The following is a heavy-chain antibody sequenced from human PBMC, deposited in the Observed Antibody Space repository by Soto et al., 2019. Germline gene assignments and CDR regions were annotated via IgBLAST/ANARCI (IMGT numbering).Heavy chain of an antibody. CDR1: GGTFSSSG. Sequence: QVHLVQSGTEVKKPGSSVKVSCKASGGTFSSSGFSWLRQAPGQGLEWMGMIVPSLDTTNYAQKFQARVTITADEVTSTAYMELRSLRSEDTAVYDCARWPQPRYTADPYAVDVWGQGTRVIVSS. D-gene: IGHD3-16*02. J-gene: IGHJ6*02. CDR2: IVPSLDTT. V-gene: IGHV1-69*11. CDR3: ARWPQPRYTADPYAVDV.